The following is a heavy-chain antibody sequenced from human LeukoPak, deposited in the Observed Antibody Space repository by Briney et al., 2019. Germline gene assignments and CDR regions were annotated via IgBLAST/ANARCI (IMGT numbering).Heavy chain of an antibody. CDR1: GFTFTNYW. CDR3: AKDLLGQWPTVFDY. V-gene: IGHV3-7*01. CDR2: IKQDGSEK. J-gene: IGHJ4*02. D-gene: IGHD6-19*01. Sequence: GGSLRLSCAASGFTFTNYWMSWVRQAPGKGLEWVANIKQDGSEKYYMDSMKGRFTISRDNAKNSLYLQMNSLRAEDTAVYYCAKDLLGQWPTVFDYWGQGTLVTVSS.